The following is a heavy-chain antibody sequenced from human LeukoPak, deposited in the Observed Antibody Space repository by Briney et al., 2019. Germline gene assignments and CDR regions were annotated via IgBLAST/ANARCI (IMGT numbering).Heavy chain of an antibody. CDR2: ISSSSSYI. D-gene: IGHD5-12*01. Sequence: GGSLRRSCAASGFTFSSYSMNWVRHAPGKGLEGVSSISSSSSYIYYADSVKGRFTISRDNAKNSLYLQMNSLRAEDTAVYYCARDGGGYSGYDTEVDYWGQGTLVTVSS. CDR3: ARDGGGYSGYDTEVDY. J-gene: IGHJ4*02. CDR1: GFTFSSYS. V-gene: IGHV3-21*01.